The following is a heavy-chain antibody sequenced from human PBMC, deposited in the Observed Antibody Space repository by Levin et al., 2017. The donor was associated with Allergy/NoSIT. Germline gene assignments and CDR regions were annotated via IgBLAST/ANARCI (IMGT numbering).Heavy chain of an antibody. D-gene: IGHD3-10*01. Sequence: SQTLSLTCAVYGDSFSGSYWAWIRQSPGKGLECIGEINHYGDTKFNPSLRSRVKLSVDTSKEQFSLNLTSVTAADTGVYFCARGRVRMVRGVIKTPTPYYFDYWGQGIRVSVSS. V-gene: IGHV4-34*01. CDR2: INHYGDT. CDR3: ARGRVRMVRGVIKTPTPYYFDY. J-gene: IGHJ4*02. CDR1: GDSFSGSY.